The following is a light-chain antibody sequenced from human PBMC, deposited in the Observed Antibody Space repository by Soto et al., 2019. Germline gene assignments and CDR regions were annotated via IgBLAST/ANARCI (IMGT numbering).Light chain of an antibody. CDR3: QQYYSTPLT. CDR2: AAS. J-gene: IGKJ4*01. V-gene: IGKV1-39*01. CDR1: QSISNY. Sequence: DIQMTQSPSSLSASVGYIVTITCRASQSISNYLNWYQQKPGKAPKLLIYAASSLQSGVPSRFSGSGSGTDFTLTISSLQAEDVAVYYCQQYYSTPLTFGGGTKVDIK.